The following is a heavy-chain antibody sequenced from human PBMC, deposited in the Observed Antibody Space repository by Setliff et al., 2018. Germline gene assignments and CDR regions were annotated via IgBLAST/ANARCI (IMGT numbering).Heavy chain of an antibody. CDR2: INSGGSLI. D-gene: IGHD6-25*01. CDR1: GFTFSNYE. V-gene: IGHV3-48*03. Sequence: GGSLRLSCAASGFTFSNYEMNWVRQAPGKGLEWVSYINSGGSLIYYADSVRGRFTISRDNAQNSLYLQMNTLGAEDTAVYYCARSPANGGHDAFDIWGQGTMVTVSS. CDR3: ARSPANGGHDAFDI. J-gene: IGHJ3*02.